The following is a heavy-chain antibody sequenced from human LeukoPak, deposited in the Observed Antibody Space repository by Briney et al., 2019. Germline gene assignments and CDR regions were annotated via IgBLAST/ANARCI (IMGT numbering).Heavy chain of an antibody. CDR2: ISGSGGST. V-gene: IGHV3-23*01. CDR1: GFTFSSYA. D-gene: IGHD3-3*01. CDR3: AKTHYDFWSGYVDY. Sequence: PGGSLRLSCAASGFTFSSYAMSWVRQAPGKGLEWVSAISGSGGSTYYADSVKGRFTISRDNSKNTLYLQMNSLRAEDTAVYYCAKTHYDFWSGYVDYWGQGTLVTVSS. J-gene: IGHJ4*02.